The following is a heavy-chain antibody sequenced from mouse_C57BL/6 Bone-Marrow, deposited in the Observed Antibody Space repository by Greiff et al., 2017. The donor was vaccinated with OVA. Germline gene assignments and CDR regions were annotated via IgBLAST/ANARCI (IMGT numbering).Heavy chain of an antibody. CDR3: ARDAGDYAWFAY. Sequence: EVQRVESGGGLVQSGRSLRLSCATSGFTFSDFYMEWVRQAPGKGLEWIAASRNKANDYTTEYSASVKGRFIVSRDTSQSILYLQMNALRAEDTAMYYCARDAGDYAWFAYWGQGTLVTVSA. J-gene: IGHJ3*01. CDR2: SRNKANDYTT. V-gene: IGHV7-1*01. D-gene: IGHD2-4*01. CDR1: GFTFSDFY.